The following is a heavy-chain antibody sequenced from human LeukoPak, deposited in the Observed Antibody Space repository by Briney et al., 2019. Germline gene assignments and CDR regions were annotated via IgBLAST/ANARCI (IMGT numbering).Heavy chain of an antibody. Sequence: ASVKVSCKASGYTFTSYYMHWVRQAPGQGLEWVGIINPSGGSTSYAQKFQGRVTLTRDTSTSTVYMELSSLRSEDTAVYYCARGRRDGYNYVIWRFDPWGQGTLVTVSS. CDR3: ARGRRDGYNYVIWRFDP. CDR1: GYTFTSYY. D-gene: IGHD5-24*01. CDR2: INPSGGST. V-gene: IGHV1-46*01. J-gene: IGHJ5*02.